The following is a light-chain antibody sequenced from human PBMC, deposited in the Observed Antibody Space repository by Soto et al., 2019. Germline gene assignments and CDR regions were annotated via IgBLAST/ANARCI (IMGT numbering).Light chain of an antibody. CDR3: QQRSNWPIT. CDR2: DVS. CDR1: QSVSSY. J-gene: IGKJ5*01. Sequence: EILFTQSPATLSLSPGERATLSCRASQSVSSYLAWYQQKPGQAPRLVIYDVSNRATGIPARFSGSGSGTDCTLTISSLEPEDSEVYYCQQRSNWPITFGQGTRLEIK. V-gene: IGKV3-11*01.